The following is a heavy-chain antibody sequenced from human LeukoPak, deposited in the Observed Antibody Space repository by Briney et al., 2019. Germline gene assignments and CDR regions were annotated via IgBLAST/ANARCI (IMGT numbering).Heavy chain of an antibody. J-gene: IGHJ4*02. Sequence: SETLSLTCTVSGGSISSGDYYWSWIRQPRGKGLEWIGYIYYSGSTYYNPSLKSRVTVSVDTSKNQFSLKLSSVTAADTAVYYCARESTRMTLYDSSGYWGQGTLVTVSS. CDR3: ARESTRMTLYDSSGY. V-gene: IGHV4-30-4*08. CDR1: GGSISSGDYY. CDR2: IYYSGST. D-gene: IGHD3-22*01.